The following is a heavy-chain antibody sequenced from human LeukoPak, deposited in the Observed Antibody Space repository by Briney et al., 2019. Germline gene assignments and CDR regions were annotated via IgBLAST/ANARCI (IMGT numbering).Heavy chain of an antibody. V-gene: IGHV3-66*01. J-gene: IGHJ6*02. Sequence: GGSLRLSCAASGFTVSSNYMSWVRQAPGKGLEWVSVIYSGGSTYYADSVKGRSTISRDNSKNTLYLQMNSLRAEDTAVYYCAREVKNPYGMDVWGQGTTVTVSS. CDR3: AREVKNPYGMDV. CDR2: IYSGGST. CDR1: GFTVSSNY.